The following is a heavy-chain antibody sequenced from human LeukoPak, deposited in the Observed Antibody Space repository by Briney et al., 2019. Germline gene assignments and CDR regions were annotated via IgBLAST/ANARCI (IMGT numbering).Heavy chain of an antibody. CDR3: AGSPAAVYNWNDGGYAFDI. CDR1: GGSISSYY. V-gene: IGHV4-59*01. CDR2: IYYSGST. D-gene: IGHD1-1*01. J-gene: IGHJ3*02. Sequence: SETLSLTCTVSGGSISSYYWSWLRQPPGKGLEWIGYIYYSGSTNYNPSLKSRVTISVDTSKNQFSLKLSSVTAADTAVYYCAGSPAAVYNWNDGGYAFDIWGQGTMVTASS.